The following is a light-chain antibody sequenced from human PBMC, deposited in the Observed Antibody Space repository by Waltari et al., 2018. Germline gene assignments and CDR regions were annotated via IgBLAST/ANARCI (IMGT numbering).Light chain of an antibody. CDR3: QHYVRLPVT. J-gene: IGKJ1*01. Sequence: EIVLTQPPGTLSLSPGERATLSCRASQSVGWSLAWYQQKPGRAPRLLIYGASSRATGIPDRFSASGSGTDFSLSISGLEPEDFAVYYCQHYVRLPVTFGRGTKVEIK. V-gene: IGKV3-20*01. CDR1: QSVGWS. CDR2: GAS.